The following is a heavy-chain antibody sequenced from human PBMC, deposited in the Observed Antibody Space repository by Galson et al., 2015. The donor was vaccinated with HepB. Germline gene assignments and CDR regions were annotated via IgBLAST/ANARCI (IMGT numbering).Heavy chain of an antibody. D-gene: IGHD3-22*01. CDR3: VRGDQGYYDNSGYY. V-gene: IGHV1-3*01. CDR2: VNAGNGNT. J-gene: IGHJ4*02. Sequence: SVKVSCKASGYIFTAYNIHWVRQDPGQRLEWMGWVNAGNGNTKYSQKFQGRVTFSRDTSASTAYMELSSLRSEDTAVYYCVRGDQGYYDNSGYYWGQGTLATVSS. CDR1: GYIFTAYN.